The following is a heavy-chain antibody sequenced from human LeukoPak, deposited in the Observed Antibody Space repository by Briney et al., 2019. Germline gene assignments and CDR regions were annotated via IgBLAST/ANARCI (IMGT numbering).Heavy chain of an antibody. Sequence: SETLSLTCTVFGGSISRSSSYWGWIRQPPGKGLEWIGSIYYSGSTSYNPSLESRVTISVDTSKNQFSLKLNSVAAADTAVYYCARSAGYQLLEGYYYYMDVWGKGTTVTVSS. CDR2: IYYSGST. J-gene: IGHJ6*03. CDR3: ARSAGYQLLEGYYYYMDV. CDR1: GGSISRSSSY. V-gene: IGHV4-39*07. D-gene: IGHD2-2*01.